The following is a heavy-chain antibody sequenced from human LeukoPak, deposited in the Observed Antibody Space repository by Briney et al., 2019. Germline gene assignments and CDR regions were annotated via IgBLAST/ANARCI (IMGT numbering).Heavy chain of an antibody. Sequence: PGGSLRLSCAASGFTFSNYWMSWVRQAPGKGLEWVSAISGSGGSTYYADSVKGRFTISRDNSKNTLYLQMNSLRAEDTAVYYCAKDPHYGDYVGYWGQGTLVTVSS. V-gene: IGHV3-23*01. CDR1: GFTFSNYW. CDR2: ISGSGGST. CDR3: AKDPHYGDYVGY. J-gene: IGHJ4*02. D-gene: IGHD4-17*01.